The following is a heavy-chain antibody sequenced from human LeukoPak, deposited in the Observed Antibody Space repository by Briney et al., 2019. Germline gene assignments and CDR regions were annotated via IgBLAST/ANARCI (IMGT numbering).Heavy chain of an antibody. CDR2: ISAYNGNT. V-gene: IGHV1-18*01. J-gene: IGHJ3*02. CDR1: GYTFTSYG. CDR3: ARAPLRLVDFDI. D-gene: IGHD2-21*01. Sequence: ASVKVSCKASGYTFTSYGISWVRQAPGQGLEWMGWISAYNGNTNCAQKLQGRVTMTTDTSTSTAYMELRSLRSDDTAVYYCARAPLRLVDFDIWGQGTMVTVSS.